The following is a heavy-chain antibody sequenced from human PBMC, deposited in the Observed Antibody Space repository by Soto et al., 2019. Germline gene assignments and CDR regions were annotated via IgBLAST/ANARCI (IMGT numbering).Heavy chain of an antibody. J-gene: IGHJ4*02. CDR1: GFTFSSYA. CDR3: ARDRHDGLDY. V-gene: IGHV3-30-3*01. Sequence: GGSLRLSCAASGFTFSSYAMHWVRQAPGKGLEWVAVISYDGSNKYYADSVKGRFTISRDNSKNTLYLQMNSLRAEDTAVYYCARDRHDGLDYWGQGTLVTVSS. CDR2: ISYDGSNK.